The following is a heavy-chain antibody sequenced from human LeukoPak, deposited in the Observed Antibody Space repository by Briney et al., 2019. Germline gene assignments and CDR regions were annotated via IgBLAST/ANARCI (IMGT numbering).Heavy chain of an antibody. CDR1: GGSISSGGYY. V-gene: IGHV4-31*03. Sequence: SETLSLTCTVSGGSISSGGYYWSWIRQHPGKGLEWIGYINYSGRTYYNPSLKSRVTISVDTSKNQFSLKLSSVTAADTAVYYCAREGDYCSGGSCYSRYFDYWGQGTLVTVSS. CDR2: INYSGRT. J-gene: IGHJ4*02. D-gene: IGHD2-15*01. CDR3: AREGDYCSGGSCYSRYFDY.